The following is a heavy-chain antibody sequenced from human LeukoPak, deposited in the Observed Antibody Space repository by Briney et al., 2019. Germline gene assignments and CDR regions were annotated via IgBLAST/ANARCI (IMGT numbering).Heavy chain of an antibody. J-gene: IGHJ4*02. CDR2: THTSGNT. V-gene: IGHV4-4*07. CDR1: GGSISTYY. D-gene: IGHD6-6*01. CDR3: AREGSMTARPFVSIDY. Sequence: SETLSLTCTVSGGSISTYYWSWIRQPAGKGLEWIGRTHTSGNTDYSPSLKSRVTMSVDTSKNQFSLKLSSVTAADTAVYYCAREGSMTARPFVSIDYWGQGTLVTISS.